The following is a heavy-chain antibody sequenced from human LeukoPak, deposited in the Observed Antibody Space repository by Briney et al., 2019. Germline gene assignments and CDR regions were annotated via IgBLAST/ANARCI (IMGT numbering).Heavy chain of an antibody. J-gene: IGHJ6*02. Sequence: ASVKVSCKASGGTFSSYAISWVRQAPGQGLEWMGGIIPIFGTANYAQKFQGRVTITADESTSIAYMELSSLRSEDTAVYYCARVVVVGEDYYYYGMDVWGQGTTVTVSS. CDR1: GGTFSSYA. CDR3: ARVVVVGEDYYYYGMDV. D-gene: IGHD2-15*01. CDR2: IIPIFGTA. V-gene: IGHV1-69*13.